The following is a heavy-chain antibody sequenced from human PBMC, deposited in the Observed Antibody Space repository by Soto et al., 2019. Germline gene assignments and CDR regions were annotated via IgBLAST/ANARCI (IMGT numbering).Heavy chain of an antibody. CDR3: ARGDYYDTSGPFSDAFDI. CDR1: GFTFGTYW. CDR2: IKQDGTEK. J-gene: IGHJ3*02. Sequence: PGGSLRLSCAASGFTFGTYWMSWVRQAPGKGLEWVANIKQDGTEKWYVDSVKGRFTISRDNAKNSLYLQMNSLRAEDTAMYYCARGDYYDTSGPFSDAFDIWGQGTMVTVSS. V-gene: IGHV3-7*04. D-gene: IGHD3-22*01.